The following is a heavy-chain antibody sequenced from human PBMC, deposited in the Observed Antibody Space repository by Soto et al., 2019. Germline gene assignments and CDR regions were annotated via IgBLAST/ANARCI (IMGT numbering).Heavy chain of an antibody. CDR2: ISAYNGNT. Sequence: ASVKVSCKASGYTFTSYGISWVRQAPGQGLEWMGWISAYNGNTNYAQKLQGRVTMTTDTSTSTAYMELRSLRSDDTAVYYFARVYFSLSTVTNYYYYGMDVWGQGTTVTVSS. D-gene: IGHD4-17*01. CDR1: GYTFTSYG. J-gene: IGHJ6*02. CDR3: ARVYFSLSTVTNYYYYGMDV. V-gene: IGHV1-18*01.